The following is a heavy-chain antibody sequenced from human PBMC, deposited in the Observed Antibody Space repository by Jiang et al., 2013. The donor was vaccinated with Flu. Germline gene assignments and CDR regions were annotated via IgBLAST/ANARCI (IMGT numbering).Heavy chain of an antibody. CDR2: INAGNGNT. Sequence: SGAEVKKPGASVKVSCKASGYTFTSYAMHWVRQAPGQRLEWMGWINAGNGNTKYSQKFQGRVTITRDTFASTAYMELSSLRSEDTAVYYCARGPNIPYSRRDAFDIWGQGTMVTVSS. D-gene: IGHD6-13*01. J-gene: IGHJ3*02. V-gene: IGHV1-3*01. CDR3: ARGPNIPYSRRDAFDI. CDR1: GYTFTSYA.